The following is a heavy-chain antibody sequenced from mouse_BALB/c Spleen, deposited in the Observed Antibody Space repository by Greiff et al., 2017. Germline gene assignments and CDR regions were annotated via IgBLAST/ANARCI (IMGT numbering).Heavy chain of an antibody. V-gene: IGHV2-9-2*01. CDR3: VRDGGYYAMDY. J-gene: IGHJ4*01. CDR1: GFSLTSYD. Sequence: VQGVESGPGLVAPSQSLSITCTVSGFSLTSYDISWIRQPPGKGLEWLGVIWTGGGTNYNSAFMSRLSISKDNSKSQVFLKMNSLQTDDTAIYYCVRDGGYYAMDYWGQGTSVTVSS. CDR2: IWTGGGT.